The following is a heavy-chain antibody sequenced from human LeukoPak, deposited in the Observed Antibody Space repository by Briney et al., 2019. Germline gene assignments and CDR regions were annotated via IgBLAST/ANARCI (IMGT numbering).Heavy chain of an antibody. CDR3: ARDPTRGYDFWCGYYEGGDY. CDR2: INPNSGGT. J-gene: IGHJ4*02. CDR1: GYTFTGYY. Sequence: ASVKVSCKASGYTFTGYYMHWVRQAPGQGLEWMGWINPNSGGTNYAQKFQGRVTMTRDTSISTAYMELSRLRSDDTAVYYCARDPTRGYDFWCGYYEGGDYRGQGTLVTVSS. D-gene: IGHD3-3*01. V-gene: IGHV1-2*02.